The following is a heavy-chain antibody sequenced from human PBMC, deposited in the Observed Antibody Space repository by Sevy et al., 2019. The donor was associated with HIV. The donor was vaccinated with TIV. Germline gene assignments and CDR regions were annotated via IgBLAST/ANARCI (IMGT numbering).Heavy chain of an antibody. J-gene: IGHJ4*02. V-gene: IGHV7-4-1*02. CDR2: INTNTGNP. CDR3: ARVSHYYDSSGYYWGLDY. D-gene: IGHD3-22*01. CDR1: GYTFTSYA. Sequence: ASVKVSCKASGYTFTSYAMNWVRQAPGQGLEWMGWINTNTGNPTYAQGFTGRFVFSLDTSVSPAYLQISSLKAEDTAVYYCARVSHYYDSSGYYWGLDYWGQGTLVTVSS.